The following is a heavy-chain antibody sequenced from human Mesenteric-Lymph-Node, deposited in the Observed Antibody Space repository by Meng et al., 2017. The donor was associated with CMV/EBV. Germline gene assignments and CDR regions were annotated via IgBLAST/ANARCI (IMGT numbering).Heavy chain of an antibody. Sequence: SETLSLTCTVSGGSISSSSYYWGWIRQPSGKGLEWIGTIYYSGSTYYNPSLKSRVTASLDTSKNQFSLKLSSVTAADTAVYYCARARWFGASAFDYWGQGTLVTVSS. V-gene: IGHV4-39*07. CDR1: GGSISSSSYY. CDR2: IYYSGST. CDR3: ARARWFGASAFDY. D-gene: IGHD3-10*01. J-gene: IGHJ4*02.